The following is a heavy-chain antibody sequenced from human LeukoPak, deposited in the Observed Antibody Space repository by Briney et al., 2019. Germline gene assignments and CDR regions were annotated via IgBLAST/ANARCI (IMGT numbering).Heavy chain of an antibody. CDR1: GFTFSTYA. J-gene: IGHJ5*02. V-gene: IGHV3-64D*09. CDR3: VKSSASSGPNCFDP. D-gene: IGHD3-10*01. CDR2: ISSDGDST. Sequence: PGGSLRLSCSASGFTFSTYAMHWVRQAPGKGLEYVSAISSDGDSTYNADSVKGRFTISRDNSKNTLYLQMSSPRTEDTAVYYCVKSSASSGPNCFDPWGQGTLVTVSS.